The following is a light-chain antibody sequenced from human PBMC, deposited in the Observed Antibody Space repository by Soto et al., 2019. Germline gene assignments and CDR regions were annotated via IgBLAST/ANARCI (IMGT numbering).Light chain of an antibody. Sequence: DIVMTQTPLSLSVTPGQPASISCKSSQSLLHSDGKTYLYWYLQKPGQSPQLLIYEVSIRFSGVPDRVSGSGSGTDFTLKISRVEAEDVGVYYCMQSIQLPPRYTFGQGTKLEIK. J-gene: IGKJ2*01. CDR1: QSLLHSDGKTY. V-gene: IGKV2D-29*02. CDR3: MQSIQLPPRYT. CDR2: EVS.